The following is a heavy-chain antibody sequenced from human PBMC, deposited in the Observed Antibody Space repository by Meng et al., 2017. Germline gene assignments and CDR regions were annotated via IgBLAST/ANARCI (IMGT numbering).Heavy chain of an antibody. CDR1: GFTFSSYA. V-gene: IGHV3-30*01. D-gene: IGHD6-19*01. J-gene: IGHJ4*02. CDR3: ARVVAVAGPFDY. Sequence: GESLKISCAASGFTFSSYAMHWVRQAPGKGLEWVAVISYDGSNKYYADSVKGRFTISRDNSKNTLYLQMNSLSAEDTAVYYCARVVAVAGPFDYWGQGTLVTVSS. CDR2: ISYDGSNK.